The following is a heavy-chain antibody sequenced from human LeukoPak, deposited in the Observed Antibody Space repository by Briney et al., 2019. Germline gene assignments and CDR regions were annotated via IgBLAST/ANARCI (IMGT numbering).Heavy chain of an antibody. CDR3: ARDQARITMVRGAAVRYFDY. CDR1: GGSISSGGYY. CDR2: IYYSGCT. Sequence: SSETLSLTCTVSGGSISSGGYYWSWIRQHPGKGLEWIGYIYYSGCTYYNPSLKSRVTISVDTSKNQFSLKLSSVTAADTAVYYCARDQARITMVRGAAVRYFDYWGQGTLVTVSS. D-gene: IGHD3-10*01. J-gene: IGHJ4*02. V-gene: IGHV4-31*03.